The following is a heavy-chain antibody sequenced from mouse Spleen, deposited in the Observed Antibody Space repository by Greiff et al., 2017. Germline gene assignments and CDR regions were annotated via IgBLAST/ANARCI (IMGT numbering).Heavy chain of an antibody. J-gene: IGHJ2*01. D-gene: IGHD2-3*01. V-gene: IGHV5-16*01. CDR2: INYDGSST. CDR1: GFTFSDYY. Sequence: DVKLVESEGGLVQPGSSMKLSCTASGFTFSDYYMAWVRQVPEKGLEWVANINYDGSSTYYLDSLKSRFIISRDNAKNILYLQMSSLKSEDTATYYCAREGDGYYVDYWGQGTTLTVSS. CDR3: AREGDGYYVDY.